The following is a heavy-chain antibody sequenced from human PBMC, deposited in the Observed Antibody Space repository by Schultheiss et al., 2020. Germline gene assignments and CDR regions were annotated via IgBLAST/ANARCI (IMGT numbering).Heavy chain of an antibody. CDR3: ARGDYDSSGYYPYGMDV. Sequence: SQTLSLTCTVSGGSISSYYWSWIRHPPGKGLEWIGYIYYSGSTNYNPSLKSRVTISVDTSKNQFSLKLSSVTAADTAVYYCARGDYDSSGYYPYGMDVWGQGTTVNVCS. CDR2: IYYSGST. CDR1: GGSISSYY. D-gene: IGHD3-22*01. J-gene: IGHJ6*02. V-gene: IGHV4-59*01.